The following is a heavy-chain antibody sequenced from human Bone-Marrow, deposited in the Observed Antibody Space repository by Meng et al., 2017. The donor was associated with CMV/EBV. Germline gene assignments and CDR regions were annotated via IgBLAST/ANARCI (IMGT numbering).Heavy chain of an antibody. CDR3: APLGGGPSAAGNFDY. V-gene: IGHV2-26*01. Sequence: GPTLVKPTETLTLTSTVSGFSLSNARMGVSWSPQPPGKALEWLAHIFSNNEKSYSPSLKSRLTINKDTSKHQVVLTMPNMDPVEASTYYSAPLGGGPSAAGNFDYWGQGTLVTVSS. J-gene: IGHJ4*01. CDR2: IFSNNEK. CDR1: GFSLSNARMG. D-gene: IGHD6-13*01.